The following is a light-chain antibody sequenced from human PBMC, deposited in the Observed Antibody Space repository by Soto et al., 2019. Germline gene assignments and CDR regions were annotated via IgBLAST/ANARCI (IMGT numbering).Light chain of an antibody. CDR1: QSISSSH. Sequence: EIVLTHSPGTLSLSPWEIVTLSCRASQSISSSHLAWYQQRPGQAPRLLIYDASNRATGISDRFTGSGSGTDFTLTITRLEPEDFAVYYCQQYHSSPRTFGQGTKVDIK. CDR3: QQYHSSPRT. V-gene: IGKV3-20*01. J-gene: IGKJ1*01. CDR2: DAS.